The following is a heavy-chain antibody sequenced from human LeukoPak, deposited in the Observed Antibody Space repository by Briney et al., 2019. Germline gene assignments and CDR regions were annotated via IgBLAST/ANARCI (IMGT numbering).Heavy chain of an antibody. CDR1: GFTFSSYW. CDR3: ARAWVS. J-gene: IGHJ5*02. V-gene: IGHV3-7*04. CDR2: IKQDGSEK. Sequence: PGGSLRLSCAVSGFTFSSYWMNWVRRAPGKGLEWVANIKQDGSEKYYVDSVKGRFTISRDNAKNSLYLQMDSLRAEDTAVYYCARAWVSWGQGTLVTVSS.